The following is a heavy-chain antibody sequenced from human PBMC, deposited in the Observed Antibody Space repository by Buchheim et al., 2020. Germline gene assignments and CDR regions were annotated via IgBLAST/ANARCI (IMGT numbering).Heavy chain of an antibody. D-gene: IGHD6-19*01. Sequence: QVQLVESGGGVVQPGRSLRLSCAASGFTFSSYAMHWVRQAPGKGLEWVAVIWYDGSDKYYADSVKGRFTISRDNSKNTLSLQMNSLRAEDTAVYYCAKSHSSDWYSFDYWGQGTL. CDR1: GFTFSSYA. V-gene: IGHV3-33*03. CDR3: AKSHSSDWYSFDY. J-gene: IGHJ4*02. CDR2: IWYDGSDK.